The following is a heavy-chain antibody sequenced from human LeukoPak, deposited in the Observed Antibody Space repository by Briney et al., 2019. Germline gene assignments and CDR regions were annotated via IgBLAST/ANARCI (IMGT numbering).Heavy chain of an antibody. Sequence: GGSLRLSCAASGFTFSSYAMTWVRQAPGKGLEWVSSISDGGSGTYYADSVKGRFTISRDNAKNSLFLQMNSLRVEDSAVYYCARDSGSSWREGLNYWGQGTLVTVSS. D-gene: IGHD6-13*01. J-gene: IGHJ4*02. CDR3: ARDSGSSWREGLNY. CDR1: GFTFSSYA. CDR2: ISDGGSGT. V-gene: IGHV3-23*01.